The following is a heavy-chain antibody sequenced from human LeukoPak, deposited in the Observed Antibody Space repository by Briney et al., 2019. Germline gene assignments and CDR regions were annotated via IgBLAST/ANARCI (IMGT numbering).Heavy chain of an antibody. Sequence: GESLKISCQTSGFMFTTYWIGWVRQMPGKGLEWMGLVYGGDSGTTYSPSFQGQVTISVDKSITTAYLQWSSLKASDTAMYYCARRHYYNWGSYDFWGQGTLVTVSS. J-gene: IGHJ4*02. CDR1: GFMFTTYW. CDR2: VYGGDSGT. D-gene: IGHD3-16*01. V-gene: IGHV5-51*01. CDR3: ARRHYYNWGSYDF.